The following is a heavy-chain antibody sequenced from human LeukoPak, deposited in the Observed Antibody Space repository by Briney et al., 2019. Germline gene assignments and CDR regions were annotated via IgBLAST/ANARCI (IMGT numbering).Heavy chain of an antibody. CDR2: INTDGSST. D-gene: IGHD6-6*01. Sequence: GGSLRLSCAASGFTFSSYWMHWVRQAPGKGLLWVSRINTDGSSTNYADSVKGRFTISRDNAKNTLYLQMNSLRAEDTAVYYCATDRSSIAVRPHWGQGTQVTVSS. V-gene: IGHV3-74*01. J-gene: IGHJ4*02. CDR1: GFTFSSYW. CDR3: ATDRSSIAVRPH.